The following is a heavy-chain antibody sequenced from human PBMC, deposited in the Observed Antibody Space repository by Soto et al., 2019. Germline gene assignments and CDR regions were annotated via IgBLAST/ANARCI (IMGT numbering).Heavy chain of an antibody. V-gene: IGHV4-59*01. J-gene: IGHJ5*02. D-gene: IGHD3-3*01. CDR1: NGSISSSY. CDR2: MYYSGST. Sequence: SETLSLTCTVSNGSISSSYWAWIRQPPGKGLEWIGYMYYSGSTNYNPSLKGRVNISLGTSKKQFSLKLSSVTTADTAVYYCARGGITIFGVHKLGPWGRGTLVTVSS. CDR3: ARGGITIFGVHKLGP.